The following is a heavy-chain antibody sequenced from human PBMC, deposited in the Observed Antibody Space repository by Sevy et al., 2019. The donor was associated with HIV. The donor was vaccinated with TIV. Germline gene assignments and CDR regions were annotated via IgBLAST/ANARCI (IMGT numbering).Heavy chain of an antibody. J-gene: IGHJ3*02. CDR2: ISGSGGST. D-gene: IGHD2-2*02. Sequence: GGSLRLSCAASGFTFSSYAMSWVRQAPGKGLEWVSAISGSGGSTYYADSVKGRFNISRDKSKNTLYLQMNSLRAEDTAVYYCARKPPRSSTSCYRTCGAFDIWGQGTMVTVSS. CDR1: GFTFSSYA. CDR3: ARKPPRSSTSCYRTCGAFDI. V-gene: IGHV3-23*01.